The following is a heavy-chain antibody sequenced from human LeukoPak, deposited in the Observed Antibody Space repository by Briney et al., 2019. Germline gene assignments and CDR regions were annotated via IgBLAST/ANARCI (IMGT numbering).Heavy chain of an antibody. J-gene: IGHJ6*04. V-gene: IGHV1-24*01. Sequence: APVKVSCKVSGYTLTELSMHWVRQAPGKGLEWMGGFDPEDGETIYAQKFQGRVTMTEDTSTDTAYMGLSSLRSEDTAVYYCATDSIAAAGTWGYYYYGMDVWGKGTTVTVSS. CDR2: FDPEDGET. D-gene: IGHD6-13*01. CDR1: GYTLTELS. CDR3: ATDSIAAAGTWGYYYYGMDV.